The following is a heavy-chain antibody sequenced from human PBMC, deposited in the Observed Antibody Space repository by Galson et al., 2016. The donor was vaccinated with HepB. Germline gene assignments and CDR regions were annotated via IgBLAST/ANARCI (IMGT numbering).Heavy chain of an antibody. V-gene: IGHV3-33*01. CDR1: GFTFRGYG. CDR2: IRSDGSIS. CDR3: ARGVGYGDCTFDV. D-gene: IGHD4-17*01. J-gene: IGHJ3*01. Sequence: SLRLSCAASGFTFRGYGMHWVRQAPGKGLEWVALIRSDGSISYYADSVKGRFTISRDNSKNTLDLQMNSLRAEGTAVYYCARGVGYGDCTFDVWVQGTMVLVSS.